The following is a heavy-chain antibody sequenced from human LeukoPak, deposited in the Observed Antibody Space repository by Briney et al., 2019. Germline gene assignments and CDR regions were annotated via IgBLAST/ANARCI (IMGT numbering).Heavy chain of an antibody. J-gene: IGHJ4*02. Sequence: SETLSLTCAVYGGSFSGYYWSWIRQPPGKGLEWIGEINHSGSTNYNPSLKSRVTISVDTSKNQFSLKLSSVTAADTAVYYCARRRTTMVRGVMGYFDYWGQGTLVTVSS. V-gene: IGHV4-34*01. D-gene: IGHD3-10*01. CDR2: INHSGST. CDR3: ARRRTTMVRGVMGYFDY. CDR1: GGSFSGYY.